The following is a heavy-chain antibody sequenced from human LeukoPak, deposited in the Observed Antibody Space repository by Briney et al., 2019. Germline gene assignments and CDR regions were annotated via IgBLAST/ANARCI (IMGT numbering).Heavy chain of an antibody. Sequence: SVRVSCKASGGTFSSYAISWVRQAPGQGLEWMGRIIPILGIANYAQKFQGRVTITADKSTSTAYMELSSLRSEDTAVYYCARGTIVATIDYWGQGTLVTVSS. D-gene: IGHD5-12*01. CDR3: ARGTIVATIDY. J-gene: IGHJ4*02. CDR2: IIPILGIA. CDR1: GGTFSSYA. V-gene: IGHV1-69*04.